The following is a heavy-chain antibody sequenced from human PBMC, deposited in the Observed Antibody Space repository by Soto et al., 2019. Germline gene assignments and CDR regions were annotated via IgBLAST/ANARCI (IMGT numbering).Heavy chain of an antibody. J-gene: IGHJ6*02. V-gene: IGHV5-51*01. Sequence: GESLKISCKGSGYTFVDTWISWVRQVPGKGLEWLGIIYPGHSETRYSPAFHGQFTLSADTSINTVYLQWNRLTASDTATYYCAKERGSYYYYGMDVWGQGTTVTVSS. CDR2: IYPGHSET. CDR3: AKERGSYYYYGMDV. D-gene: IGHD3-10*01. CDR1: GYTFVDTW.